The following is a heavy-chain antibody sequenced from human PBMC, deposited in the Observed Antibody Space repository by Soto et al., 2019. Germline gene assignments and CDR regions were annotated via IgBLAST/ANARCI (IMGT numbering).Heavy chain of an antibody. CDR2: IHSDGSST. J-gene: IGHJ3*01. Sequence: EVQLVESGGGLVRPGGSLRLSCAASGFTFSYYWMHWVRQAPGKGLVWVSRIHSDGSSTTYADFVKGRFIISRDNARNAVDLQINSLRVEDTVVYYCARGDRGAFDLWGPGTVVTVSS. CDR1: GFTFSYYW. CDR3: ARGDRGAFDL. D-gene: IGHD3-16*01. V-gene: IGHV3-74*01.